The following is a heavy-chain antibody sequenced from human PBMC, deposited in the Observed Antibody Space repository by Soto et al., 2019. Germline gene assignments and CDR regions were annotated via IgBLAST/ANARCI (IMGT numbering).Heavy chain of an antibody. D-gene: IGHD6-13*01. V-gene: IGHV1-69*12. CDR1: GGTFSSYA. Sequence: QVQLVQSGAEVKKPGSSVKVSCKASGGTFSSYAISWVRQAPGQGLEWMGGIIPIFGTANYAQKFQGRVTISAEESTSTAYMELGRLRTEDTAGYYRARGAEGQQLGNYFDHWGQGTLVTVSS. J-gene: IGHJ4*02. CDR3: ARGAEGQQLGNYFDH. CDR2: IIPIFGTA.